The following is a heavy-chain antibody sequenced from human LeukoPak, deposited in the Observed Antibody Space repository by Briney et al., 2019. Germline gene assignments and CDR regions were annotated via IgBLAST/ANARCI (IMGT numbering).Heavy chain of an antibody. CDR1: GFTFSCCA. CDR2: TSSNGGST. J-gene: IGHJ4*02. V-gene: IGHV3-64*04. CDR3: ARAQSGGYSYGLDY. D-gene: IGHD5-18*01. Sequence: PGGSLRLSCSASGFTFSCCAMHWVRLAPGTGLEYVSGTSSNGGSTYYADSMKGRFTISRDNSKNTLYLQMNSLRAEDTAVYYCARAQSGGYSYGLDYWGQGTLVTVSS.